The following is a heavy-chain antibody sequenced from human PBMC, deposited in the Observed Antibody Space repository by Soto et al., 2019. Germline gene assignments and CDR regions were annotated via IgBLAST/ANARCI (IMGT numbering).Heavy chain of an antibody. CDR1: GYTFTSYG. V-gene: IGHV1-18*01. CDR2: ISAYNGNT. D-gene: IGHD2-15*01. Sequence: ASVKVSCKASGYTFTSYGISWVRQAPGQGLEWMGWISAYNGNTNYAQKLQGRVTMTTDTSTSTAYMELRSLRSDGTAVYYCASGYVVVVAGNYYYYGMDVWGQGTTVTVSS. CDR3: ASGYVVVVAGNYYYYGMDV. J-gene: IGHJ6*01.